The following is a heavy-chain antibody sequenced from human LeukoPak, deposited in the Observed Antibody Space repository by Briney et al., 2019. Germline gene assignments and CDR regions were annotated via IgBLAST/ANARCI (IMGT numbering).Heavy chain of an antibody. V-gene: IGHV5-51*01. CDR2: IYPDDSDT. J-gene: IGHJ6*03. Sequence: GESLKISCKGSGYSFTSYWIGWVRQMPGKGLEWIGIIYPDDSDTRYSPSFQGQVTISADKSINTAYLQWSSLKASDTAMYYCARQRTNSWYDQATFNYMDVWGKGTTVTVSS. D-gene: IGHD6-13*01. CDR3: ARQRTNSWYDQATFNYMDV. CDR1: GYSFTSYW.